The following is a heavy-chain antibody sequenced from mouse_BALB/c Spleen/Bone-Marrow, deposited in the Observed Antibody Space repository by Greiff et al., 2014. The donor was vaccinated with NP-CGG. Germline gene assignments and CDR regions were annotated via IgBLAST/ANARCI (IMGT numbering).Heavy chain of an antibody. V-gene: IGHV1-69*02. CDR3: TRVRGYGSRAWFAY. J-gene: IGHJ3*01. CDR2: IYPSDSYI. CDR1: GYTFTSYW. Sequence: QVQLKQSGAELVRPGASVKLSCKASGYTFTSYWINWVKQRPGQGLEWIGNIYPSDSYINYNQKFKDKATLTVDKSSSTAYMQLNSQISEDSAVYYCTRVRGYGSRAWFAYWGQGTLVTVSA. D-gene: IGHD1-1*01.